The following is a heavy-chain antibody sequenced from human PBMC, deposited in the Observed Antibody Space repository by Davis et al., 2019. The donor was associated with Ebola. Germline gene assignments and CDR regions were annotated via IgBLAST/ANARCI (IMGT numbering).Heavy chain of an antibody. J-gene: IGHJ4*02. Sequence: SQTLSLTCAISGDSVSSNSVVWNWIRQSPSRGLEWLGRTYYRSKWYNDYAVSVKSRITINPDTSKNQFSLQLNSVTPEDTAVYYCARDALQLERWSFDYWGQGTLVTVSS. CDR2: TYYRSKWYN. D-gene: IGHD1-1*01. CDR3: ARDALQLERWSFDY. CDR1: GDSVSSNSVV. V-gene: IGHV6-1*01.